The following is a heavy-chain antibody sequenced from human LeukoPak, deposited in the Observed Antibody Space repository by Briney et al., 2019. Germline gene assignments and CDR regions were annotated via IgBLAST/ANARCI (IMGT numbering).Heavy chain of an antibody. V-gene: IGHV4-34*01. CDR1: GGSFSGYY. Sequence: PSETLSLTCAVYGGSFSGYYWSWIRQPPGKGLEWIGEINHSGSTNYNPSLKSRVTISVDTSKNQFSLKLSSVTAADTAVYYCARVRYQLPHDAFDIWGQGTMVTVSS. J-gene: IGHJ3*02. CDR2: INHSGST. CDR3: ARVRYQLPHDAFDI. D-gene: IGHD2-2*01.